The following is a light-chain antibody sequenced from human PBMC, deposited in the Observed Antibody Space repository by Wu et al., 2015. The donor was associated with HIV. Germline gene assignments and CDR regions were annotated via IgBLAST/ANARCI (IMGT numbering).Light chain of an antibody. CDR3: HQFYIHPRS. V-gene: IGKV1-9*01. CDR2: GAS. J-gene: IGKJ2*03. Sequence: DIQMTQSPDSLSASVGDRVTITCRASQGINNYLAWFQQKPGRAPKLLIYGASTLQGGVSSRFSGSGSGTDFNLTIQSLQPEDSATYYCHQFYIHPRSFGQGTKVEVK. CDR1: QGINNY.